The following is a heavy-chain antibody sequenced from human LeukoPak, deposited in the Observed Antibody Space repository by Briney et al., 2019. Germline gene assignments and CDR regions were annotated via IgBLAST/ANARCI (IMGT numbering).Heavy chain of an antibody. Sequence: GGSLRLSCAASGFTFSSYWKSWVRQAPGKGLEWVANIKQDGSEKHYVDSVKGRFTISRDNAKNSLYLQMNSLRAEDTAVYYCARDSGGYWGQGTLVTVSS. CDR3: ARDSGGY. J-gene: IGHJ4*02. CDR1: GFTFSSYW. V-gene: IGHV3-7*01. D-gene: IGHD3-10*01. CDR2: IKQDGSEK.